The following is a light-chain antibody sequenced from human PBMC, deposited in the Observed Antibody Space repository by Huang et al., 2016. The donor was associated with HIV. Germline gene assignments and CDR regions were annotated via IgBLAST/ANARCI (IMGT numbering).Light chain of an antibody. CDR1: QNITSF. J-gene: IGKJ4*01. CDR2: YAT. Sequence: EIVLTQSPATLSLSPGERATLSCRASQNITSFLAWYRQKPGQAPRLLIFYATNRATGTPARFSGSGYGTDFTLTIHSLEPEDFAVYYCQQRIQWPRLTFGGGTRVEMK. CDR3: QQRIQWPRLT. V-gene: IGKV3-11*01.